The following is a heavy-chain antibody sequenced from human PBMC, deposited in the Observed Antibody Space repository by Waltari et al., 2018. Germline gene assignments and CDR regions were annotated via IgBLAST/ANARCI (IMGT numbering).Heavy chain of an antibody. J-gene: IGHJ6*03. CDR2: ISSSSSTI. V-gene: IGHV3-48*04. CDR3: ARDFGDYGDYDNPYYYYYYMDV. D-gene: IGHD4-17*01. CDR1: GFTFSSYS. Sequence: EVQLVESGGGLVQPGGSLRLSCAASGFTFSSYSMNWVRQAPGKGLDWVSYISSSSSTIYYADSVKGRFTISRDNAKNSLYLQMNSLRAEDTAVYYCARDFGDYGDYDNPYYYYYYMDVWGKGTTVTVSS.